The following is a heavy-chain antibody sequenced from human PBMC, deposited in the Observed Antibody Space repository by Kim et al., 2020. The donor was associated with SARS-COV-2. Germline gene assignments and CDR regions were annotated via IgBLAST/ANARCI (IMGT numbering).Heavy chain of an antibody. J-gene: IGHJ3*02. Sequence: TSYEQKCKGRVTMTRDRSTSTVYRELSSLGSEATAVYYCARVWGVDAFDIWGQGTMVTVSS. V-gene: IGHV1-46*01. D-gene: IGHD3-10*01. CDR3: ARVWGVDAFDI. CDR2: T.